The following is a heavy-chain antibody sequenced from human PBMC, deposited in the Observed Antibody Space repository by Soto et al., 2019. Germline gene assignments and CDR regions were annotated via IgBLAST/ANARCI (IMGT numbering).Heavy chain of an antibody. J-gene: IGHJ4*02. Sequence: QVQLQQWGAGLLKPSETLSLTCAVYGGSFSGSYWSWIRQPPGKGLEWSGEINHSGSTNYNPSHKRRVTISVDTPKNQFSQKLRSLNATDTAVHYCERGHPSLLGGLWSGYRRYYFDYWGQGTLVTVSS. CDR1: GGSFSGSY. CDR2: INHSGST. V-gene: IGHV4-34*01. D-gene: IGHD3-3*01. CDR3: ERGHPSLLGGLWSGYRRYYFDY.